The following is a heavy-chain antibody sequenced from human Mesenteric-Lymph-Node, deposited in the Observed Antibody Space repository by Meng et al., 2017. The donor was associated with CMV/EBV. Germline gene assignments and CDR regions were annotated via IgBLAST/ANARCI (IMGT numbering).Heavy chain of an antibody. CDR3: ARDRGRIVSSGRFEYEDDY. V-gene: IGHV4/OR15-8*02. D-gene: IGHD3-10*01. Sequence: SNGSENWWSWVRQPPGKGLEWIGQIYPSGKTDYNPSLKSRVTMSIDNSKNQFYLDLSSVTAADTAVHYCARDRGRIVSSGRFEYEDDYWGQGILVTVSS. CDR1: SNGSENW. CDR2: IYPSGKT. J-gene: IGHJ4*02.